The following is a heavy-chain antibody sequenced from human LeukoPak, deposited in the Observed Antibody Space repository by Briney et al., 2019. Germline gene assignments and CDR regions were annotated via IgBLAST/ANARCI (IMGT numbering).Heavy chain of an antibody. CDR2: FFPSGST. D-gene: IGHD1-26*01. Sequence: SETLSLTCTVSGASISNGAYYWTWIRQPAGKGLEWIGRFFPSGSTNYNPSLKSRVTISVDTPKSQFSLKLSSVTAADTAVYYCARQGGSYSPLGYWGQGTLVTVSS. V-gene: IGHV4-61*02. J-gene: IGHJ4*02. CDR3: ARQGGSYSPLGY. CDR1: GASISNGAYY.